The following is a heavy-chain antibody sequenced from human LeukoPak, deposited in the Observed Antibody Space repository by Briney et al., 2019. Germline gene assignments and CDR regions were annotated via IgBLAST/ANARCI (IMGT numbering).Heavy chain of an antibody. Sequence: SETLSLTCAVSGGSFSGYYWSWIRQPPGKGLEWIGEINHSGSTNYNPSLKSRVTISVDTSKNQFSLKLSSVTAADTAVYYCARRARRYTSSKSEYYFDYWGQGTLVTVSS. CDR3: ARRARRYTSSKSEYYFDY. V-gene: IGHV4-34*01. CDR2: INHSGST. D-gene: IGHD2-2*02. CDR1: GGSFSGYY. J-gene: IGHJ4*02.